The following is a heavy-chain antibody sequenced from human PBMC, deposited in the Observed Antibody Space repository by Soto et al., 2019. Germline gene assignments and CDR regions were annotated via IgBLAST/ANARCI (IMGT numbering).Heavy chain of an antibody. CDR1: GFTFSGSA. CDR3: AKAAAVMVRGVIGYMDV. D-gene: IGHD3-10*01. V-gene: IGHV3-73*01. Sequence: GGSLRLSCAASGFTFSGSAMHWVRQASGKGLEWVGRIRSKANSYATAYAASVKGRFTISRDDSKNTAYLQMNSLRAEDTAVYYCAKAAAVMVRGVIGYMDVWGKGTTVTVSS. CDR2: IRSKANSYAT. J-gene: IGHJ6*03.